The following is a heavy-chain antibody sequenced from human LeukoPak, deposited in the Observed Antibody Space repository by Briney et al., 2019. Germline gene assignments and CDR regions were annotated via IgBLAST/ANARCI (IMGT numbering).Heavy chain of an antibody. Sequence: SETLSLTCTVSGGSISSYYWSWIRQPPGKGLEWIGYIYYSGSTNYNPSLKSRVTISVDTSKNQFSLKLSSVTAADTAVYYCARLAENCSGGSCYFEYFQHWGQGTLVTVSS. D-gene: IGHD2-15*01. CDR2: IYYSGST. CDR1: GGSISSYY. CDR3: ARLAENCSGGSCYFEYFQH. V-gene: IGHV4-59*01. J-gene: IGHJ1*01.